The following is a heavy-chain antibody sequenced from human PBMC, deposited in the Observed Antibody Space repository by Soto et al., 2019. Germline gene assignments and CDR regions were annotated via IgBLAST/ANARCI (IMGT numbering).Heavy chain of an antibody. V-gene: IGHV4-31*03. CDR2: IYYSGST. CDR3: ARGSYSGYDYVIAVAD. CDR1: GGSISSGGYY. J-gene: IGHJ4*02. D-gene: IGHD5-12*01. Sequence: QVQLQESGPGLVKPSQTLSLTCTVSGGSISSGGYYWSWIRQHPGKGLEWIGYIYYSGSTYYNPSLTSRVTISVDTSKNQFSLKLSSVTAADTAVYYCARGSYSGYDYVIAVADWGQGTLVTVCS.